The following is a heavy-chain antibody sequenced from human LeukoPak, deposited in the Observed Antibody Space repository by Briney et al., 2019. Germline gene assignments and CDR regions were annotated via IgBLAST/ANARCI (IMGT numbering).Heavy chain of an antibody. V-gene: IGHV3-13*01. J-gene: IGHJ6*03. Sequence: PGGSLRLSCAASGFTFSSYDMHWVRQATGKGLEWVSAIGTAGDTYYPSSVKGRFTISRENAKNSLYLQMNSLRAGDTAVYYCARARYYYGSGSSPYYMDVWGKGTTVTISS. CDR2: IGTAGDT. CDR1: GFTFSSYD. CDR3: ARARYYYGSGSSPYYMDV. D-gene: IGHD3-10*01.